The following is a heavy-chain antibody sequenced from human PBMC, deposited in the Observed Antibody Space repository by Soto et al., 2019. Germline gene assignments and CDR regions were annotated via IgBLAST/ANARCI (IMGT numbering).Heavy chain of an antibody. J-gene: IGHJ3*02. CDR2: ISYDGSNK. CDR3: AKEGRSYDDFWSGSIGSFDI. Sequence: QGQLVESGGDAVQPGRSQRLSCVGSGFTFKNHAMHWVRLAPGQGLEWVAYISYDGSNKAYGDSVQGRFTISRDNSKNTVILQMNSLRVEDTGVFHCAKEGRSYDDFWSGSIGSFDIWGRGTTVTVSS. D-gene: IGHD3-3*01. CDR1: GFTFKNHA. V-gene: IGHV3-30*18.